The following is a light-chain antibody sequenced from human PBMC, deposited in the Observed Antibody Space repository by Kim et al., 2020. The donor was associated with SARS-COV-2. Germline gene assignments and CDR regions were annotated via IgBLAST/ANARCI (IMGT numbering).Light chain of an antibody. CDR2: GAS. J-gene: IGKJ1*01. V-gene: IGKV3-20*01. CDR3: QQYGTSPWT. CDR1: QGVSSSY. Sequence: SPGERATLPCKASQGVSSSYLAWYQQKPGQAPRLLLYGASSRATGIPDRFSGSGSGTDFTLTISRLEPEDFAVYYCQQYGTSPWTFGQGTKVDIK.